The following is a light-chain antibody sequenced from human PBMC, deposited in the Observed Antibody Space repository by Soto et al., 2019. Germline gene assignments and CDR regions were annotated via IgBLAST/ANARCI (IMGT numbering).Light chain of an antibody. J-gene: IGKJ4*01. CDR1: QSVSRS. CDR3: QQYNNWPLT. V-gene: IGKV3-15*01. Sequence: EIVLTQSPATLSVSPGERAALSCRASQSVSRSLAWYQQKPGQAPRLFMYDASTRATGIPGRFSGSGSGTEFTLTISSLQSEDVAVYYCQQYNNWPLTVGGGTKVEVK. CDR2: DAS.